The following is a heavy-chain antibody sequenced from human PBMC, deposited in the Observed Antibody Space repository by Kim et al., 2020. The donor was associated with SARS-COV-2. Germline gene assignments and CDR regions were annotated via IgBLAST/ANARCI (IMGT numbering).Heavy chain of an antibody. CDR1: GGSISSYY. CDR3: ARESKSTYSSSSPYVDY. J-gene: IGHJ4*02. Sequence: SETLSLTCTVSGGSISSYYWSWIRQPPGKGLEWIGYIYYSGSTNYNPSLKSRVTISVDTSKNQFSLKLSSVTAADTAVYYCARESKSTYSSSSPYVDYWGQGTLVTVSS. D-gene: IGHD6-6*01. V-gene: IGHV4-59*13. CDR2: IYYSGST.